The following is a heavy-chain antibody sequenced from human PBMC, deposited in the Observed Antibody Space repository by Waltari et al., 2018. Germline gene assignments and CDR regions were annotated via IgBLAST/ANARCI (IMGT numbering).Heavy chain of an antibody. CDR3: ATGGRAVAGSFDY. V-gene: IGHV1-24*01. CDR1: GYTLTELS. CDR2: FDTEDGET. J-gene: IGHJ4*02. D-gene: IGHD6-19*01. Sequence: QVQLVQSGAEVKKPGASVKVSCKVSGYTLTELSMHWVRQAPGKGLEWMGGFDTEDGETIYAQKCQGRVTMTEETSTDTAYMELSSLRSEDTAVYYCATGGRAVAGSFDYWGQGTLVTVSS.